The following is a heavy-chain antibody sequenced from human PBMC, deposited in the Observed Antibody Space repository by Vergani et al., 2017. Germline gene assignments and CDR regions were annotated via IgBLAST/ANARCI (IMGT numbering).Heavy chain of an antibody. CDR2: IQFDESNQ. D-gene: IGHD3-16*01. J-gene: IGHJ4*02. CDR1: GFTLSNYD. Sequence: QVQLVESGGGVVQRGGSLRLSCATSGFTLSNYDMQWIRQGPGKGVEFVAFIQFDESNQYYADSVKGRFTLSRDFSKNTLYLQMNSLRTDGTATYYCAKHFRGWGIDYWGQGTQVIVSS. V-gene: IGHV3-30*02. CDR3: AKHFRGWGIDY.